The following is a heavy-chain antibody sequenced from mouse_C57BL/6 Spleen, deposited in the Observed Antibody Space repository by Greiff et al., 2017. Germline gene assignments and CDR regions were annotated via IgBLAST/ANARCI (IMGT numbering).Heavy chain of an antibody. D-gene: IGHD1-1*01. CDR1: GYAFSSYW. V-gene: IGHV1-80*01. J-gene: IGHJ3*01. CDR2: IYPGDGDT. CDR3: ARLDSYGSSYRWFAY. Sequence: VKLVESGAELVKPGASVKISCKASGYAFSSYWMNWVKQRPGKGLEWIGQIYPGDGDTNYNGKFKGKATLTADKSSSTAYMQLSSLTSEDSAVYFCARLDSYGSSYRWFAYWGQGTLVTVSA.